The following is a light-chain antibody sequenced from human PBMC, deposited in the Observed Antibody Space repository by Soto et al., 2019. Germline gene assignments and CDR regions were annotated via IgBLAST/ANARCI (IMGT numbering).Light chain of an antibody. V-gene: IGLV2-14*01. Sequence: QSALTQPASVSGSPGQSSTISFTGTSSDVGGYNYVSWYQQHPGKAPKLMIYDVSNRPSGVSNRFSGSKSSNTASLTISGLQAEDEADYYCSSYTSSSTLVVFGGGTQLTVL. CDR1: SSDVGGYNY. J-gene: IGLJ2*01. CDR3: SSYTSSSTLVV. CDR2: DVS.